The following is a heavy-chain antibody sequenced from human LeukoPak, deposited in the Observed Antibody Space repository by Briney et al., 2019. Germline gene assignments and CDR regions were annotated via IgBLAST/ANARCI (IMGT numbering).Heavy chain of an antibody. CDR3: AGVGYSSGWSYDY. V-gene: IGHV4-4*09. Sequence: SETLSLTCTVSGGSISSYYWSWIRQPPGKGLEWIGYTYTSGSTNYNPSLKSRVTISVDTSKNQFSLKLSSVTAADTAVYYCAGVGYSSGWSYDYWGQGTLVTVSS. CDR1: GGSISSYY. J-gene: IGHJ4*02. CDR2: TYTSGST. D-gene: IGHD6-19*01.